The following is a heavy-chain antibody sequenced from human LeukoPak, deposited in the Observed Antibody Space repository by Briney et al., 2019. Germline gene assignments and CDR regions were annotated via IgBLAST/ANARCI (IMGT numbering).Heavy chain of an antibody. CDR1: GFTFSNAW. CDR3: AHFGSAEYFQD. D-gene: IGHD3-10*01. CDR2: IRSKTDGGTT. J-gene: IGHJ1*01. Sequence: GGSLRLSCGTSGFTFSNAWMSWVRQAPGKGLEWVGRIRSKTDGGTTDYAAPVKGRFTISRDDSKNTLYLQMNSLKTEDTAVYYCAHFGSAEYFQDWGQGTLVTVSS. V-gene: IGHV3-15*01.